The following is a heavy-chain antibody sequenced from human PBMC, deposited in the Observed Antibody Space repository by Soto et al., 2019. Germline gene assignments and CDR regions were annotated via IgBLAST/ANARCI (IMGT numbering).Heavy chain of an antibody. CDR2: IYYSGST. CDR3: ARGVLGYCSGGSCSGGFDP. J-gene: IGHJ5*02. D-gene: IGHD2-15*01. CDR1: GGSISSGGYY. V-gene: IGHV4-31*02. Sequence: SETLSLTCPVSGGSISSGGYYWSWIRQHPGKGLEWIGYIYYSGSTYYNPSLKSRVTISVDTSKNQFSLKLSSVTAADTAVYYCARGVLGYCSGGSCSGGFDPWGQGTLVTVSS.